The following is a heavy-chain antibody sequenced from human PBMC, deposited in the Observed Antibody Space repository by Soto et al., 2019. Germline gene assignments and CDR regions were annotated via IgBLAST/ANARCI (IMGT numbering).Heavy chain of an antibody. CDR3: ARGKVVRYYDMDV. J-gene: IGHJ6*03. CDR2: INHSGST. Sequence: PSETLSLTCAVYGGSFSGYYWSWIRQPPGKGLEWIGEINHSGSTNYNPSLKSRVTISVDTSKNQFSLKLSSVTAADTAVYYCARGKVVRYYDMDVWGKGTTVTVSS. D-gene: IGHD3-22*01. V-gene: IGHV4-34*01. CDR1: GGSFSGYY.